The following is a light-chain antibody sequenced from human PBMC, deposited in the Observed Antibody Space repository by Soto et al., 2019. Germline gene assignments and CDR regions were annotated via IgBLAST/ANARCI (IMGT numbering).Light chain of an antibody. CDR1: TYDIGYYDY. V-gene: IGLV2-14*03. Sequence: QSALTQPASVSGSPGQSITNSCTGTTYDIGYYDYVSWYQQHPGKAPKLIIYDVTYRPSGASDRFSGSKSGNTASLTISGLQAEDEAEYYCSSYTTSSTLVFGGGTKLTVL. CDR3: SSYTTSSTLV. CDR2: DVT. J-gene: IGLJ2*01.